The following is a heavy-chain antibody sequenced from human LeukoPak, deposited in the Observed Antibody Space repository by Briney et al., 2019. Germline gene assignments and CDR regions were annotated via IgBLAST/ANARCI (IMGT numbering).Heavy chain of an antibody. V-gene: IGHV4-61*10. D-gene: IGHD3-10*01. CDR2: IYYSGST. CDR1: GGSISSGSYY. J-gene: IGHJ4*02. Sequence: SETLSLTCTVSGGSISSGSYYWSWIRQPAGKGLEWIGYIYYSGSTNYNPSLKSRVTISVDTSKNQFSLKLSSVTAADTAVYYCARGDYYGSGSYSSHYFDYWGQGTLVTVSS. CDR3: ARGDYYGSGSYSSHYFDY.